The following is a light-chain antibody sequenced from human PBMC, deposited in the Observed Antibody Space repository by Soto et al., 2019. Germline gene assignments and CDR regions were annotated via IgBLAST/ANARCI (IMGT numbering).Light chain of an antibody. V-gene: IGKV3-15*01. CDR1: QSVNSN. Sequence: EIVMTQSPATLSVSPGEGATLSCRASQSVNSNLAWYQQKPGQGPRLLIYGASTRATSIPARISGSGSGTEFTLSISSLQSEDFAVYFCHQYNTWPLTFGGGTKVEI. J-gene: IGKJ4*01. CDR3: HQYNTWPLT. CDR2: GAS.